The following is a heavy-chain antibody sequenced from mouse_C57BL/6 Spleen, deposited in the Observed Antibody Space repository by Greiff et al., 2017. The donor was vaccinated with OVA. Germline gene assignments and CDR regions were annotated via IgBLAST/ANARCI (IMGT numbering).Heavy chain of an antibody. CDR3: ASYYDYWFAY. D-gene: IGHD2-4*01. Sequence: DVKLQESGPGLVKPSQSLSLTCSVTGYSITSGYYWNWIRQFPGNKLEWMGYISYDGSNNYNPSLKNRISITRDTSKNQFFLKLNSVTTEDTATYYCASYYDYWFAYWGQGTLVTVSA. J-gene: IGHJ3*01. CDR1: GYSITSGYY. V-gene: IGHV3-6*01. CDR2: ISYDGSN.